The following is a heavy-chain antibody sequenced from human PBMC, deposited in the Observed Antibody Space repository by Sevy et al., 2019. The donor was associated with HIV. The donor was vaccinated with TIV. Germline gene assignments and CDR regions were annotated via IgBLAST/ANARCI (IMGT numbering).Heavy chain of an antibody. CDR3: AKDHNLWSEGGFLHH. D-gene: IGHD3-10*01. V-gene: IGHV3-74*01. Sequence: GGSLRLSCAASGFTFSSYLMHWVRQAPGKGPVWVSRINSDGSSTSYADSVKGRFTISRDNARNTLYLEMNSLRSEDTAVYYCAKDHNLWSEGGFLHHWGQGTLVTVSS. CDR1: GFTFSSYL. J-gene: IGHJ1*01. CDR2: INSDGSST.